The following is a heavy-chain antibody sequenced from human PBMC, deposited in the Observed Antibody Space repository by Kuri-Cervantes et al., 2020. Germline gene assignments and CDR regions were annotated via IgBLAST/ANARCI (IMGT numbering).Heavy chain of an antibody. D-gene: IGHD3-22*01. J-gene: IGHJ4*02. V-gene: IGHV3-9*01. CDR3: ARDKGIYDPSGVRGYYFDY. Sequence: GGSLRLSCAASGFTFDDYAMHWVRQAPGKGLEWVSGISWNSGSIGYADSVKGRFTISRDNAENSLYLQMNSLRAEDTAVYYCARDKGIYDPSGVRGYYFDYWGQGTLVTVSS. CDR1: GFTFDDYA. CDR2: ISWNSGSI.